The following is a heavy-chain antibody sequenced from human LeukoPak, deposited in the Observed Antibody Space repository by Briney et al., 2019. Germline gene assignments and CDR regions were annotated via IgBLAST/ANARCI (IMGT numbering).Heavy chain of an antibody. CDR3: AREGAESRFRAFDI. J-gene: IGHJ3*02. Sequence: GGSLRLSCAASGFTFSSYAMHWVCQAPGKGLEWVAVISYDGSNKYYADSVKGRFTISRDNSKNTLYLQMNSLRAEDTAVYYCAREGAESRFRAFDIWGQGTMVTVSS. V-gene: IGHV3-30-3*01. CDR2: ISYDGSNK. D-gene: IGHD2-2*01. CDR1: GFTFSSYA.